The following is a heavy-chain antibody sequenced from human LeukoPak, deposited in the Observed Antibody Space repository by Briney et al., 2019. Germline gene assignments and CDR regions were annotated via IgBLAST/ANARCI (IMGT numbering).Heavy chain of an antibody. CDR1: GGSISSYY. J-gene: IGHJ3*02. CDR2: LYYSGST. V-gene: IGHV4-59*01. CDR3: AQGGRRGAVDI. Sequence: SETLSLTCSVSGGSISSYYWSWIRQPPGKGLEWIGYLYYSGSTNYNPSLKGRVTISVDTSKNQFSLKLSSVTAADTAVYYCAQGGRRGAVDIWGQGTMVTVSS. D-gene: IGHD3-16*01.